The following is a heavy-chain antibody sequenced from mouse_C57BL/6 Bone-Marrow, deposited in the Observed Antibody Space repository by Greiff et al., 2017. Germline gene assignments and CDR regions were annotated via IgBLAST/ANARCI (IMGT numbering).Heavy chain of an antibody. CDR1: GYTFTSYW. Sequence: QVQLQQPGAELVKPGASVKVSCKASGYTFTSYWMHWVKQRPGQGLEWIGRIHPSDSDTNYNQKFKGKATLTVDKSSSTAYMQLSSLTSEDSAVYYCAPGRDYYYYAMDYWGQGTSVTVSS. J-gene: IGHJ4*01. V-gene: IGHV1-74*01. CDR3: APGRDYYYYAMDY. D-gene: IGHD1-1*01. CDR2: IHPSDSDT.